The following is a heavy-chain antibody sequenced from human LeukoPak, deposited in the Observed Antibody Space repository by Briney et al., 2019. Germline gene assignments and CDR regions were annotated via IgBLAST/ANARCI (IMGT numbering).Heavy chain of an antibody. J-gene: IGHJ6*02. CDR2: IRSKANSYAT. CDR3: ARVVSTVTTPWVPKLDYGMDV. Sequence: GGSLRLSCAASGFTFSGSAMHWVRQASGKGLEWVGRIRSKANSYATAYAASVKGRFTISRDDSKNTAYLQMNSLKTEDTAVYYCARVVSTVTTPWVPKLDYGMDVWGQGTTVTVSS. D-gene: IGHD4-11*01. V-gene: IGHV3-73*01. CDR1: GFTFSGSA.